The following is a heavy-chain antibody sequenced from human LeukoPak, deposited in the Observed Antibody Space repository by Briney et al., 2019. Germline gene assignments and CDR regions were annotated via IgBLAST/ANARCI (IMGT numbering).Heavy chain of an antibody. J-gene: IGHJ5*02. D-gene: IGHD5-18*01. CDR2: IKQDGSEK. V-gene: IGHV3-7*01. Sequence: GGSLRLSCAASGFTFSSTWMSWVRQAPGKGLEWVANIKQDGSEKYYVDSVKGRFTISRDNAKNSLYLQMNSLRAEDTAMYYCVRGGYTYVTWGQGTLVTVSS. CDR1: GFTFSSTW. CDR3: VRGGYTYVT.